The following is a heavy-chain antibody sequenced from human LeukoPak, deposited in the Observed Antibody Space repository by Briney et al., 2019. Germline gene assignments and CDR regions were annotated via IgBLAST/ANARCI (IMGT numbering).Heavy chain of an antibody. J-gene: IGHJ4*02. D-gene: IGHD6-13*01. Sequence: SETLSLTCTVSNYSISSGYYWGWIRQPPGKGLEWVGSIYHSGSTYYNPSLKSRVTISVDTSKNQFSLKLSSVTAADTAVYYCARTSPYSSSCWDYWGQGTLVTVSS. CDR2: IYHSGST. CDR3: ARTSPYSSSCWDY. CDR1: NYSISSGYY. V-gene: IGHV4-38-2*02.